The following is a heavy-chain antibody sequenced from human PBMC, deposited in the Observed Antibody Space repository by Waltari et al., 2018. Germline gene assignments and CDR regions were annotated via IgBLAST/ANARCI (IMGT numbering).Heavy chain of an antibody. J-gene: IGHJ3*02. CDR1: GFIFEDYA. Sequence: EVQLVESGGGVVKPGGSLRLSCAASGFIFEDYAMHWVRQAPGKGLEWVSLSSGDGDDTYYADSVKGRITISRDNRKDSLYLQMNSLTTEDTALYYCTKDMRYDFWSGDADAFDIWGQGTMVTVSS. CDR2: SSGDGDDT. V-gene: IGHV3-43*02. CDR3: TKDMRYDFWSGDADAFDI. D-gene: IGHD3-3*01.